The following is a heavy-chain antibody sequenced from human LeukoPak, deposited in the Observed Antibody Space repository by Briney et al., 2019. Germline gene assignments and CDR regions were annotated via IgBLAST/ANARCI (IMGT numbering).Heavy chain of an antibody. Sequence: GESLPFSSQGSGYTFPYYWIAWVRQMPGKGPEWMGIIYPSDSDTRYSPSFQGQVTISADRSTTAAYLQWSSLKASDSAMYYCARSTSSAYIRGCDSWGQGTLVTVSS. V-gene: IGHV5-51*01. D-gene: IGHD6-19*01. CDR1: GYTFPYYW. J-gene: IGHJ4*02. CDR2: IYPSDSDT. CDR3: ARSTSSAYIRGCDS.